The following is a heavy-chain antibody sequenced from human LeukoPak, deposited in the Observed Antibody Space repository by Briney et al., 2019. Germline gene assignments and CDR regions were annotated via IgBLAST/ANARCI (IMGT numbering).Heavy chain of an antibody. V-gene: IGHV4-59*01. CDR3: ARLEWLLSPGWFDP. J-gene: IGHJ5*02. Sequence: SETLSLTCTVSGGSISSYYWSWVRQPPGKGRKWIGYIYYSGSTNYNPSLKSRVTISVDTSKNQFSLKLSSVTAADTAVYYCARLEWLLSPGWFDPWGQGTLVTVSS. CDR2: IYYSGST. D-gene: IGHD3-3*01. CDR1: GGSISSYY.